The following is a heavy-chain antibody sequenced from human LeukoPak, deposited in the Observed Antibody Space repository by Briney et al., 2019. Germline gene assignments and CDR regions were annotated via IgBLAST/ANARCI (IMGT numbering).Heavy chain of an antibody. CDR3: ARDMGYDGRGLYKYFSS. CDR1: GFTFRSYT. D-gene: IGHD3-22*01. Sequence: GGSLRLPCATSGFTFRSYTMNWVRQAPGKGLEWVSSISSSGSYIYYADSVKGRFTISRENAKNSLSLQVSSLRAGDTAFYLFARDMGYDGRGLYKYFSSWGQGTLVTVSS. CDR2: ISSSGSYI. J-gene: IGHJ4*02. V-gene: IGHV3-21*01.